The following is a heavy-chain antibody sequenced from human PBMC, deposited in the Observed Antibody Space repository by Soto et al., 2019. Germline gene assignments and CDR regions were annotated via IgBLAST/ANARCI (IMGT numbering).Heavy chain of an antibody. D-gene: IGHD3-3*01. J-gene: IGHJ4*02. CDR1: GFTFSSYA. CDR2: ISGSGGRT. Sequence: GGSLRLSCAASGFTFSSYAMSWVRQAPGKGLEWVSAISGSGGRTYYANYMKGRITIYRDKSKNTLYLQRNSLRAEDTAVYYCAKAYYDFWSGSTYYFDYWGQGTLVTVSS. CDR3: AKAYYDFWSGSTYYFDY. V-gene: IGHV3-23*01.